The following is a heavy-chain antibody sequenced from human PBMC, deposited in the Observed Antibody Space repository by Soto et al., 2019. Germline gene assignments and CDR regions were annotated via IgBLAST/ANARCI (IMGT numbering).Heavy chain of an antibody. CDR1: GGTIVDLGCS. V-gene: IGHV4-30-2*01. CDR3: ARVPDV. J-gene: IGHJ6*02. Sequence: VVGGTIVDLGCSWSWMRKPPGKGLEWIGYIYHSGSTYYNPSLKSRVTISVDRSKNQFSLKLSSVTAADTAVYYCARVPDVWGQGTTVTSP. CDR2: IYHSGST.